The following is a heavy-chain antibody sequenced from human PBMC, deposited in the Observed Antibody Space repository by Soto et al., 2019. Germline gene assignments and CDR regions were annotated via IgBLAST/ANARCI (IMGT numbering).Heavy chain of an antibody. D-gene: IGHD3-22*01. CDR2: IIPIFGTA. J-gene: IGHJ3*02. Sequence: SVKVSCKASGGTFSSYAISWVRQAPGQGLEWMGGIIPIFGTANYAQKFQGRVTITADESTSTAYMELSSLRSEDTAVYYCARDVRPENYYDSSGYSTQLGAFEIWGQGTMVTVSS. V-gene: IGHV1-69*13. CDR3: ARDVRPENYYDSSGYSTQLGAFEI. CDR1: GGTFSSYA.